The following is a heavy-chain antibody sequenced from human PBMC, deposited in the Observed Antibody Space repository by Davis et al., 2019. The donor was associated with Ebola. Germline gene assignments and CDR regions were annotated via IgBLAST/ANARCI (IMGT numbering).Heavy chain of an antibody. V-gene: IGHV3-66*01. CDR2: IYSGGST. CDR3: ARGGYSGYDGGWVDY. J-gene: IGHJ4*02. CDR1: GFTVSSNY. D-gene: IGHD5-12*01. Sequence: GESLKISCAASGFTVSSNYMSWVRQAPGKGLEWVSVIYSGGSTYYADSVKGRFTISRDNSKNTLYLQMNSLRAEDTAVYYCARGGYSGYDGGWVDYWGQGTLVTVSS.